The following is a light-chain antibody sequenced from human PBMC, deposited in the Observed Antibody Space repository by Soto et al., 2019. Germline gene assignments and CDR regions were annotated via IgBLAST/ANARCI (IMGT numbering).Light chain of an antibody. V-gene: IGLV2-14*01. CDR3: CSFTSITTYV. CDR1: SSDVGGYNY. CDR2: EVS. Sequence: QSALTQPASVSGSPGQSITISCTGTSSDVGGYNYVSWYQQHPGKAPKLIIYEVSNRPSGVSNRFSGSKSGDTASLTISGLHAEDEADYYCCSFTSITTYVFGTGTKVTV. J-gene: IGLJ1*01.